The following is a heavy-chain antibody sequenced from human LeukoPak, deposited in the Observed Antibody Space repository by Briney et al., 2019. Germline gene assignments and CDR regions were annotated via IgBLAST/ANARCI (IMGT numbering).Heavy chain of an antibody. CDR1: GFTFSSFW. CDR2: IKSDGSST. CDR3: ARDPGGGGAKGHNWFDP. V-gene: IGHV3-74*01. J-gene: IGHJ5*02. Sequence: GGSLRLSCAASGFTFSSFWMHWVRQAPGKGLVWVSRIKSDGSSTSYADSVRGRFTISRDNAKNTLYLQMNSLRAEDTAVYYCARDPGGGGAKGHNWFDPWGQGTLVTVSS. D-gene: IGHD2-21*01.